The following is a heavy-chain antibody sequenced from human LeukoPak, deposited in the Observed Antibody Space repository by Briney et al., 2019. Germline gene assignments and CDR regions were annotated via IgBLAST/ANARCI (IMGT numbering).Heavy chain of an antibody. Sequence: QPGGSLRLSCAASGFTVSSNYMSWVRQAPGKGLEWVSAISGSGGSTYYADSVKGRFTISRDTSKNTLYLQMHSLRAEDTAVYYCAKVRSTGYYFDYWGQGTLVTVSS. CDR3: AKVRSTGYYFDY. CDR2: ISGSGGST. CDR1: GFTVSSNY. V-gene: IGHV3-23*01. J-gene: IGHJ4*02. D-gene: IGHD3-22*01.